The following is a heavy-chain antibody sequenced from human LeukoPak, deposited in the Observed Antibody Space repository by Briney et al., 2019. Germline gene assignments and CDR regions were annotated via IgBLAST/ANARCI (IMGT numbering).Heavy chain of an antibody. J-gene: IGHJ4*02. Sequence: SETLSLTCAVSGGSISSSSYYWGWIRQPPGKGLEWIGSIYYSGSTYYNPSLKSRVTISVDTSKNQFSLKLSSVTAADTAVYYCARRGSGSYFKPYYFDYWGQGTLVTVSS. CDR3: ARRGSGSYFKPYYFDY. D-gene: IGHD3-10*01. CDR2: IYYSGST. V-gene: IGHV4-39*01. CDR1: GGSISSSSYY.